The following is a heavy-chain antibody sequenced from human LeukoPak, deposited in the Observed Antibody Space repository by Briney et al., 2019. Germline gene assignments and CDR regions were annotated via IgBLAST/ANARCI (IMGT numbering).Heavy chain of an antibody. D-gene: IGHD3-22*01. CDR1: GGSTSSSSFY. Sequence: SETLSLACTVSGGSTSSSSFYWGWIRQPPGKGLECIGRVSYSGRTYYNPSLQSRVTISVDTSKNQFSLRLSSVTAADTAVYYCARLRAYYYDSSGYYNFDFWGQGTLVTVSS. V-gene: IGHV4-39*01. J-gene: IGHJ4*02. CDR3: ARLRAYYYDSSGYYNFDF. CDR2: VSYSGRT.